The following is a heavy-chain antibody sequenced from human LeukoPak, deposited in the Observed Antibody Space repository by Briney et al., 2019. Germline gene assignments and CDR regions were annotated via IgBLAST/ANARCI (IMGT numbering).Heavy chain of an antibody. Sequence: PSETLSLTCTVSGGSISSTSYYWGWVRQPPGKGLEWIGSIYYSGNTYYNPSLKSRVAISVGTSKNQFSVKLSSVTAADTAVYYCARRVVYSSGWFDYWGQGTLVTVSS. J-gene: IGHJ4*02. CDR2: IYYSGNT. D-gene: IGHD6-19*01. V-gene: IGHV4-39*01. CDR3: ARRVVYSSGWFDY. CDR1: GGSISSTSYY.